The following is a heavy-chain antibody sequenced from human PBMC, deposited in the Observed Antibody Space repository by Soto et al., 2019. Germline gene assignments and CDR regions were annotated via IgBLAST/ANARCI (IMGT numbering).Heavy chain of an antibody. D-gene: IGHD4-17*01. CDR2: IWYDGSNK. J-gene: IGHJ3*02. V-gene: IGHV3-33*01. CDR3: ARGIRDYGDYDDFDI. Sequence: QVQLVESGGGVVKPGRALRLSCAASGFTFSSYGMHWVRQAPGKGLEWVAVIWYDGSNKYYADSVKGRFTISRDNSKNTLYLQMHSLRAEDTAVYYCARGIRDYGDYDDFDIWGQGTMVTVSS. CDR1: GFTFSSYG.